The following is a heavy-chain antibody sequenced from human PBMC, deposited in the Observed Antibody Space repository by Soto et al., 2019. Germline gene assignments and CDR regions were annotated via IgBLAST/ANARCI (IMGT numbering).Heavy chain of an antibody. J-gene: IGHJ3*02. Sequence: WASVKVSCKASGGTFSSYAISWVRQAPGQGLEWMGGIIPIFGTANYAQKFQGRVTITADKSTSTDYMELSSLRSEDTAVYYCAREGYYDSSGPPVAFDIWGQGKMVTVSS. V-gene: IGHV1-69*06. CDR2: IIPIFGTA. D-gene: IGHD3-22*01. CDR3: AREGYYDSSGPPVAFDI. CDR1: GGTFSSYA.